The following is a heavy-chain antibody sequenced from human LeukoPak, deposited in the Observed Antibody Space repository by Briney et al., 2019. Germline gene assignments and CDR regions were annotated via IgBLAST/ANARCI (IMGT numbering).Heavy chain of an antibody. CDR2: ISGSGGST. CDR1: GFTISNHG. D-gene: IGHD2-15*01. J-gene: IGHJ4*02. Sequence: PGGSLRLSCAASGFTISNHGMSWVRQAPGKGLEWVSAISGSGGSTYYADSVKGRFTISRDNSKNTLYLQMNSLRAEDTAVYYCAKDIEVAATGTFDYWGQGTLVTVSS. CDR3: AKDIEVAATGTFDY. V-gene: IGHV3-23*01.